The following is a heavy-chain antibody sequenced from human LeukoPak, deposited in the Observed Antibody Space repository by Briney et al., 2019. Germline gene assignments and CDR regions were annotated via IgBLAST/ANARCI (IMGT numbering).Heavy chain of an antibody. V-gene: IGHV3-30*02. Sequence: GGSLRLSYAASGFTFNTYVMHWVRRAPGKGLEWVAFIRNDGAIKYYADSVKGRFTVSRDNSKNTLFLQMNSLRPEDTAVYYCAKTGSSSWGYFDYWGQGTLVTVSS. CDR3: AKTGSSSWGYFDY. J-gene: IGHJ4*02. CDR2: IRNDGAIK. CDR1: GFTFNTYV. D-gene: IGHD6-13*01.